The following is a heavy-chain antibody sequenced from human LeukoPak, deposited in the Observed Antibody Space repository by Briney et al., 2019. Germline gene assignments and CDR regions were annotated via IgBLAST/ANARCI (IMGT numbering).Heavy chain of an antibody. Sequence: ASVKVSCKASGYKFTSYYIHWVRQAPGQGLEWMGIINPGSGGTTYAQKLQGRVTMTTDTSTSTAYMELRSLRSDDTAVYYCARDSMVAATPEYDYWGQGTLVTVSS. D-gene: IGHD2-15*01. V-gene: IGHV1-46*01. J-gene: IGHJ4*02. CDR2: INPGSGGT. CDR1: GYKFTSYY. CDR3: ARDSMVAATPEYDY.